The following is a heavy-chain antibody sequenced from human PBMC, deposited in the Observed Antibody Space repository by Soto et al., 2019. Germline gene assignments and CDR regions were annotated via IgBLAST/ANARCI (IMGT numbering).Heavy chain of an antibody. J-gene: IGHJ6*02. CDR3: AREEWLVSYYYGMDV. CDR1: GFTFSSYA. V-gene: IGHV3-30-3*01. Sequence: GGSLRLSCAASGFTFSSYAMHWVRQAPGKGLEWVAVISYDGSNKYYADSVKGRFTISRDNSKNTLYLQMNSLRAEDTAVYYCAREEWLVSYYYGMDVWGQGTTVTVSS. D-gene: IGHD6-19*01. CDR2: ISYDGSNK.